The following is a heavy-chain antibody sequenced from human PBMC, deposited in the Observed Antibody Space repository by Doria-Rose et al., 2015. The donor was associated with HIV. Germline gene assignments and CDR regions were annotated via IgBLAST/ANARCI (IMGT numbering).Heavy chain of an antibody. CDR1: GVSLSSPGMG. Sequence: QITLKESGPVLVKPTETLTLTCTVSGVSLSSPGMGVSWIRQPPGKALEWLANIFSDGERSYKTSLKSRLTISRGTSKSQVVLTMTDMDPVDTATYYCARIKSSRWYHKYYFDFWGQGTLVIVPA. V-gene: IGHV2-26*01. CDR2: IFSDGER. D-gene: IGHD6-13*01. CDR3: ARIKSSRWYHKYYFDF. J-gene: IGHJ4*02.